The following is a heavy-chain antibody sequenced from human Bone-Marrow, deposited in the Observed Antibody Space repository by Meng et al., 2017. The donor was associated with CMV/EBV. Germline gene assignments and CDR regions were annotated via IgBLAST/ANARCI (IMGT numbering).Heavy chain of an antibody. J-gene: IGHJ5*02. D-gene: IGHD3-22*01. V-gene: IGHV1-2*02. CDR1: GYTFIAHY. CDR2: ISPYSGGT. CDR3: ARDRTDYYDSTFYYPNWFDP. Sequence: ASVKVSCKASGYTFIAHYIHYFRQAPGQGLEWMGWISPYSGGTNYAQKFQGRVTMTRDTSISTTYMELSRLRSDDTAVYYCARDRTDYYDSTFYYPNWFDPWGQGTRVTVSS.